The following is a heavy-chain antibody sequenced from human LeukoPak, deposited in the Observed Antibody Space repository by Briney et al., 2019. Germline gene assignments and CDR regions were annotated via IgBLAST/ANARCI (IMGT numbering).Heavy chain of an antibody. CDR1: GFTFSNYW. J-gene: IGHJ4*02. V-gene: IGHV3-7*01. D-gene: IGHD6-6*01. CDR2: IKQDGSVK. CDR3: ARIGYSSSSLDF. Sequence: GGSLRLSCAASGFTFSNYWMTWVRQAPGKGLEWVANIKQDGSVKYYVDSVKGRFTISRDNAKNSVYVQMDSLGAEDTAVHFCARIGYSSSSLDFWGQGTLVTVSS.